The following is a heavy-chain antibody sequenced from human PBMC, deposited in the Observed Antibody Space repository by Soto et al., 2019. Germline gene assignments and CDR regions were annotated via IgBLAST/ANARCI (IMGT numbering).Heavy chain of an antibody. J-gene: IGHJ4*02. CDR2: ISYDGSNK. D-gene: IGHD5-12*01. CDR3: AKRLGRDGYNFHFDY. Sequence: QVQLVESGGGVVQPGRSLRLSCAASGFTFSSYGMHWLRQAPGKGLEWVAVISYDGSNKYYADSVKGRFTISRDNSKNTLYLQMNSLRAEDTAVYYCAKRLGRDGYNFHFDYWGQGTPVTVSS. V-gene: IGHV3-30*18. CDR1: GFTFSSYG.